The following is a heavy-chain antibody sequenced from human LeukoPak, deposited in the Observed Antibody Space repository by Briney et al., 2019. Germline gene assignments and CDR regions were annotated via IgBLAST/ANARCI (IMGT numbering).Heavy chain of an antibody. D-gene: IGHD3-10*02. J-gene: IGHJ6*04. V-gene: IGHV3-48*03. CDR3: AELGITMIGGV. Sequence: QPEGSLRLSCAAFGFTFSSYEMNWVRQAPGKGLEWVSYISSSGSTIYYADSVKGRFTISRDNAKNSLYLQMNSLRAEDTAVYYCAELGITMIGGVWGKGTTVTISS. CDR1: GFTFSSYE. CDR2: ISSSGSTI.